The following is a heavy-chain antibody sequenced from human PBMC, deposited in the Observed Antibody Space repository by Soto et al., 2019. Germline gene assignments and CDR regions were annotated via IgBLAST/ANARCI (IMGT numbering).Heavy chain of an antibody. CDR3: ARFEYCSGGSCFGGYYGMDV. V-gene: IGHV4-59*01. J-gene: IGHJ6*02. Sequence: SETLSLTCPVSGGSISSYYWSWIRQPPGKGLEWIGYIYYSGSTNYNPSLKSRVTISVDTSKNQFSLKLSSVTAADTAVYYCARFEYCSGGSCFGGYYGMDVWGQGTTVTVSS. CDR1: GGSISSYY. CDR2: IYYSGST. D-gene: IGHD2-15*01.